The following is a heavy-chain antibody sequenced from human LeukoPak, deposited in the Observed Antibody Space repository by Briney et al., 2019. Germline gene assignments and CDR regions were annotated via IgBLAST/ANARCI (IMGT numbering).Heavy chain of an antibody. CDR1: GGSFGGYY. J-gene: IGHJ5*02. D-gene: IGHD1-26*01. V-gene: IGHV4-34*01. Sequence: SETLSLTCAVYGGSFGGYYWSWIRQPPGKGLEWSGEINHSGSTNYNPSLKSRVTISVDTSKNQFSLKLSSVTAADTAVYYCARRLATWPTNWFDPWGQGTLVTVSS. CDR3: ARRLATWPTNWFDP. CDR2: INHSGST.